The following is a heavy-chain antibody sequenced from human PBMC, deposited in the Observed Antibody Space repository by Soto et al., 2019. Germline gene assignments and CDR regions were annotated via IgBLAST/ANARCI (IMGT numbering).Heavy chain of an antibody. CDR3: ASLTVTTSGVDY. V-gene: IGHV4-39*01. J-gene: IGHJ4*02. CDR1: GGSISSRSYY. Sequence: QLQLQESGPGLVKPSETLSLTCSVSGGSISSRSYYWAWIRQPPGKGLEWIGSIYYSGSTYYNPSLKSRVTISVDTSKIQFSLKLSSVTAADTAVYYCASLTVTTSGVDYWGQGNLVTVSS. CDR2: IYYSGST. D-gene: IGHD4-17*01.